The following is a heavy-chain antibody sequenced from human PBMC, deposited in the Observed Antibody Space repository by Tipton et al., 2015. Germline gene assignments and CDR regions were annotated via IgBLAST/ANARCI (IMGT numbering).Heavy chain of an antibody. V-gene: IGHV4-39*07. J-gene: IGHJ4*02. CDR3: ARDDSALDS. CDR2: IYYSGST. D-gene: IGHD5-18*01. Sequence: TLSLTCTVSGGSISSYYWGWIRQPPGKGLEWIGSIYYSGSTYYNPSLKSRVAMSINTSKNQFSLKLNSVTAADTAMYYCARDDSALDSWGQGTLVTVSS. CDR1: GGSISSYY.